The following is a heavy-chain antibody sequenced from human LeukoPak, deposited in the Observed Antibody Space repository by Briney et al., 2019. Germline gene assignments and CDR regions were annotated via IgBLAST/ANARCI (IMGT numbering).Heavy chain of an antibody. Sequence: GGSLRLSCAASGFTFSSYAMHWVRQAPGKGLEYVSAISSNGGSTYYANSVKGRFTISRDNSKNTLYLQMGSLRAEDMAVYYCARVAFSSRYAFDIWGQGTMVTVSS. D-gene: IGHD6-19*01. CDR3: ARVAFSSRYAFDI. CDR2: ISSNGGST. V-gene: IGHV3-64*01. J-gene: IGHJ3*02. CDR1: GFTFSSYA.